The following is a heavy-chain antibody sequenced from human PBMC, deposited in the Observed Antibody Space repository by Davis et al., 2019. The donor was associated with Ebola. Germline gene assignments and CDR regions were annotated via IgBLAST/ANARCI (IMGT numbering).Heavy chain of an antibody. Sequence: SETLSLTCAVYGGSFSGYYWSWIRQPPGKGLEWIGEINHSGSTNYNPSLKSRVTISVDTSKNQFSLKLSSVTAADTAVYYCAKDLGSSIAALPGYYGMDVWGQGTTVTVSS. CDR3: AKDLGSSIAALPGYYGMDV. CDR1: GGSFSGYY. CDR2: INHSGST. V-gene: IGHV4-34*01. J-gene: IGHJ6*02. D-gene: IGHD6-6*01.